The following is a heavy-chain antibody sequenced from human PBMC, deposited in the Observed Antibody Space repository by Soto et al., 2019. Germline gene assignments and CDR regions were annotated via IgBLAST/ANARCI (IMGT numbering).Heavy chain of an antibody. CDR1: GYTFTSYA. CDR3: ARDKDREQLGGNYYYALDV. CDR2: INAGNGNT. Sequence: ASVKVSCKASGYTFTSYAMHWVRQAPGQRLEWMGWINAGNGNTKYSQKFQGRVTITRDTSASTAYMELSSLRSEDTAVYYCARDKDREQLGGNYYYALDVWGQGTTVTVSS. D-gene: IGHD1-1*01. V-gene: IGHV1-3*01. J-gene: IGHJ6*02.